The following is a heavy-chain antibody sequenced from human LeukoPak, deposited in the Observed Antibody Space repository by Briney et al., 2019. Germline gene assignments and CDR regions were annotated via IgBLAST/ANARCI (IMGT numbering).Heavy chain of an antibody. Sequence: PGGSLRLSCAASGFTFDDYAMHWVRQAPGKGLEWVSLISGDGGSTYYADSAKGRFTISRDNSKNSLYLQINSLRTEDTALYYCAKDNEGAFDIWGQGTMVTVSS. CDR2: ISGDGGST. J-gene: IGHJ3*02. V-gene: IGHV3-43*02. CDR1: GFTFDDYA. CDR3: AKDNEGAFDI.